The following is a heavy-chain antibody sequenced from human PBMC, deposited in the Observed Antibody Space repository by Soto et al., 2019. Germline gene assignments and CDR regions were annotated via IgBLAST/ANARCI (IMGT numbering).Heavy chain of an antibody. D-gene: IGHD3-22*01. CDR2: IVPIFGTT. CDR1: GGTFRRYS. Sequence: QVQLVQSGAEVKKPGSSVKVSCKISGGTFRRYSISWVRQAPGQGLEWMGGIVPIFGTTNYAQKFQDRVTITTDESATTAHMELSNLRSEDTAVYYCARPYEGGYSSNHHYYYALDVWGQGTAVTVSS. CDR3: ARPYEGGYSSNHHYYYALDV. V-gene: IGHV1-69*01. J-gene: IGHJ6*02.